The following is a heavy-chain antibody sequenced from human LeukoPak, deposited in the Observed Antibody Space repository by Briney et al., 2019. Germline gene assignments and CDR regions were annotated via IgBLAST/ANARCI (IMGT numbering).Heavy chain of an antibody. CDR2: IYYSVNT. J-gene: IGHJ4*02. CDR3: ARTDTAMVDY. D-gene: IGHD5-18*01. V-gene: IGHV4-31*02. Sequence: WSWIRQXXXKGLEWIGYIYYSVNTYYNPSLKSRITISVDTSKNQFSLKLSSVTAADTAVYYCARTDTAMVDYWGQGTLVTVSS.